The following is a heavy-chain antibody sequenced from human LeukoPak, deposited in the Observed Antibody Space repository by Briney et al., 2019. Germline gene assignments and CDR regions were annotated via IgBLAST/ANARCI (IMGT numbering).Heavy chain of an antibody. D-gene: IGHD3-3*01. CDR3: ARDSFYDFWSGYYSGVWFDP. CDR1: GYTFTSYA. CDR2: INAGNGNT. Sequence: ASVKVSCKASGYTFTSYAMHWVRQAPGQRLEWMGWINAGNGNTKYSQKLQGRVTITRDTSASTAYMELSSLRSEDTAVYYCARDSFYDFWSGYYSGVWFDPWGQGTLVTVSS. V-gene: IGHV1-3*01. J-gene: IGHJ5*02.